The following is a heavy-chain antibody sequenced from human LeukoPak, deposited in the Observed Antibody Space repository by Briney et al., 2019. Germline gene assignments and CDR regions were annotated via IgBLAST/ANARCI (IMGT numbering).Heavy chain of an antibody. CDR2: IIPILGIP. CDR3: ARGGVVPAAIDY. V-gene: IGHV1-69*04. Sequence: SVKLSCKPSVGTFTSYAISWVRQAPEQGLEWMGRIIPILGIPNYAQKFQGRVTITADKSTSTAYMELSSLRSEDTAVYYCARGGVVPAAIDYWGQGTLVTVSS. J-gene: IGHJ4*02. CDR1: VGTFTSYA. D-gene: IGHD2-2*01.